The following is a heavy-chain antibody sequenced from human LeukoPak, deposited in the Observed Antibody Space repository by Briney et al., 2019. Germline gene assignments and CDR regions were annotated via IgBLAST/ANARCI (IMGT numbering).Heavy chain of an antibody. CDR3: ARGGGEVDPPAIRPRPPGSAP. D-gene: IGHD2-2*02. Sequence: SETLSLTCAVYGGSFSGYYWSWIRQPPGKGLEWIGEINHSGSTNYNPSLKSRVTISVDTSKNQFSLKLSSVTAADTAVYYCARGGGEVDPPAIRPRPPGSAPWGQGTLATVPS. J-gene: IGHJ5*02. V-gene: IGHV4-34*01. CDR1: GGSFSGYY. CDR2: INHSGST.